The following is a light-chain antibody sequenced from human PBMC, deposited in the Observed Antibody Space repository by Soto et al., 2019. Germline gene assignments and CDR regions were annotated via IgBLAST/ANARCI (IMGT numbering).Light chain of an antibody. CDR3: QQYNYWPPF. Sequence: IVLTQSPATLSVSPGERATLSCRASQSVNTNLAWYQQKPGQAPRLLIYGASTRASGIPARFSGSGSGTEFTLTISSLQSEDFAVYYCQQYNYWPPFFGGGTKVDIK. CDR2: GAS. V-gene: IGKV3-15*01. J-gene: IGKJ4*01. CDR1: QSVNTN.